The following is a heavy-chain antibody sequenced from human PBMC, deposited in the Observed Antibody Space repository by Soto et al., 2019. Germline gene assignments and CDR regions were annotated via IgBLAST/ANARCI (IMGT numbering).Heavy chain of an antibody. D-gene: IGHD6-19*01. CDR2: IYQSGVT. V-gene: IGHV4-30-2*01. J-gene: IGHJ5*02. Sequence: SETLSLTCNLSGDSYSISTYSWSWIRQPPGKALQWIGFIYQSGVTSYNPSLASRVSISLDRSNNQCSLKLKSVTAADTAVYFCAGMPYTSGLSFDPGGPGSLGTVAS. CDR3: AGMPYTSGLSFDP. CDR1: GDSYSISTYS.